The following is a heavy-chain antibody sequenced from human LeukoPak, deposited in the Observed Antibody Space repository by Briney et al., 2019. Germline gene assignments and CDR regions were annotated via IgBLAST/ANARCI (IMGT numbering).Heavy chain of an antibody. J-gene: IGHJ6*02. CDR2: ISGSGGST. CDR3: AKEIVGAYYYYYGMDV. D-gene: IGHD1-26*01. Sequence: PGGSLRLSCAGSGFTFSSYAMSWVRQAPGKGLEWVSAISGSGGSTYYADSVKGRFTISRDNSKNTLYLQMNSLRAEDTAVYYCAKEIVGAYYYYYGMDVWGQGTTVTVSS. CDR1: GFTFSSYA. V-gene: IGHV3-23*01.